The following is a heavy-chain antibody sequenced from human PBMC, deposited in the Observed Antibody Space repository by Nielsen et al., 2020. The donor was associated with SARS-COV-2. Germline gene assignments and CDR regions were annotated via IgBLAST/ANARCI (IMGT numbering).Heavy chain of an antibody. Sequence: GESLKISCAASGFTFSSYAMSWVRQAPGKGLEWVSAISGSGETTYYADSVKGRFTISRDNSKNTLYLQMNSLRAEDTAVYYCAREGYYDSSFDPWGQGTLVTVSS. J-gene: IGHJ5*02. CDR1: GFTFSSYA. CDR3: AREGYYDSSFDP. V-gene: IGHV3-23*01. D-gene: IGHD3-22*01. CDR2: ISGSGETT.